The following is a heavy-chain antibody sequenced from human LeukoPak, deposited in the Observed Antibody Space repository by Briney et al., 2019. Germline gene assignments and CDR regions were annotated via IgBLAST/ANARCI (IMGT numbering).Heavy chain of an antibody. CDR1: GFTFSSYS. CDR3: ARVRGQQLVSSFDY. CDR2: ISSSSSTI. D-gene: IGHD6-13*01. J-gene: IGHJ4*02. Sequence: GGSLRLSCAASGFTFSSYSMNWVRQAPGKGLEWVSYISSSSSTIYYADSAKGRFTISRDNAKNSLYLQMNSLRAEDTAVYYCARVRGQQLVSSFDYWGQGTLVTVSS. V-gene: IGHV3-48*04.